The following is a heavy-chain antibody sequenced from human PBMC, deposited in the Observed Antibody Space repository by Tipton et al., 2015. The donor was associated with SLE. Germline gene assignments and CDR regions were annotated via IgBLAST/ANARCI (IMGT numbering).Heavy chain of an antibody. Sequence: TLSLTCAVYGGSFSAYYWSWIRQPPGKGLEWIGEINHSGSTNYNLSLKSRVTISVDTSKNQFSLKLSSVTAADTALYYCARPGSPFWSGYPFDYWGQGTLVTVSS. D-gene: IGHD3-3*01. CDR3: ARPGSPFWSGYPFDY. V-gene: IGHV4-34*01. J-gene: IGHJ4*02. CDR1: GGSFSAYY. CDR2: INHSGST.